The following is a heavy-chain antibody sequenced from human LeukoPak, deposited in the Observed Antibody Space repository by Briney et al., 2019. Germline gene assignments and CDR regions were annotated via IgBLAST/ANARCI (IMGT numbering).Heavy chain of an antibody. J-gene: IGHJ6*03. CDR2: TSGGGDFT. CDR3: AKSVFDSSGDPYMDV. CDR1: GFTFNSYG. Sequence: GGSLRLSCAASGFTFNSYGMSWVRQAPGKRLECVSATSGGGDFTKYADSVKGRFTISRDNSKSTLYLQMNSLRAEDTAVYYCAKSVFDSSGDPYMDVWGKGTTVTIPS. D-gene: IGHD3-22*01. V-gene: IGHV3-23*01.